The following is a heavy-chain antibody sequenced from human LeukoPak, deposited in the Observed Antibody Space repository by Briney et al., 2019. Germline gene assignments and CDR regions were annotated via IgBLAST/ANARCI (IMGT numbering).Heavy chain of an antibody. V-gene: IGHV3-48*04. J-gene: IGHJ4*02. CDR3: ARADSLAANGFDY. Sequence: GGTLRLSCAASGFTFSNYGMNWVRQAPGKGLEWVSYISSSGSTIYYTDSVKGRFTISRDNAKNSLYLQMNSLRAEDTAVYYCARADSLAANGFDYWGQGTLVTVSS. D-gene: IGHD5-24*01. CDR2: ISSSGSTI. CDR1: GFTFSNYG.